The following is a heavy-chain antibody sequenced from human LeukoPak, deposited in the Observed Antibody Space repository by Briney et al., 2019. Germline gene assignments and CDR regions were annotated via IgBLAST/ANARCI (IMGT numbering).Heavy chain of an antibody. D-gene: IGHD6-13*01. Sequence: GGSLRLSCAASGFTFSSYGMHWVRQAPGKGLEWVAIISHDGSYKYYADSVMGRFAISRDNSKNTLYLQMDSPRAEDTAVYYCAKDEAADGLHRYYGMDVWGQGTTVTVSS. V-gene: IGHV3-30*18. CDR1: GFTFSSYG. CDR2: ISHDGSYK. J-gene: IGHJ6*02. CDR3: AKDEAADGLHRYYGMDV.